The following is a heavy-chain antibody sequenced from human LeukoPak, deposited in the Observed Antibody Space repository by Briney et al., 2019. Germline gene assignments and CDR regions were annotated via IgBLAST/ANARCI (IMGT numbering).Heavy chain of an antibody. CDR1: GGSLSSGSYY. CDR2: IYTSGST. J-gene: IGHJ3*02. V-gene: IGHV4-61*02. CDR3: AREGDAFDI. Sequence: SETLSLTCTVSGGSLSSGSYYWSWIRQPAGKGLEWIGRIYTSGSTNYNPSLKSRVTISVDTSKNQFSLKLSSVTAADTAVYYCAREGDAFDIWGQGTMVTVSS.